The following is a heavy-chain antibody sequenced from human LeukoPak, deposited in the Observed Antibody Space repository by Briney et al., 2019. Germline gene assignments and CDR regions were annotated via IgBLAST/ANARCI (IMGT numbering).Heavy chain of an antibody. CDR3: ARVEVRGVITSFDY. CDR1: GDSISSSNW. D-gene: IGHD3-10*01. CDR2: IHHSGST. Sequence: SETLSLTCAVSGDSISSSNWWSWVRQPPGKGLEWIGEIHHSGSTNYNPSLKSRVTMSVDKSKNQFSLKLTSVTAADTAVYYCARVEVRGVITSFDYWGQGTLVTVPS. V-gene: IGHV4-4*02. J-gene: IGHJ4*02.